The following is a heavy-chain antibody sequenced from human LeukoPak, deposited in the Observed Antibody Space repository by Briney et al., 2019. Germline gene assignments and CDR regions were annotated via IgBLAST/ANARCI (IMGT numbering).Heavy chain of an antibody. Sequence: SGPTLVNPTPPLTLTCSFSGFSLTPNGVGVAWLRQPPEKALEWLAVIYWNDHKRYTPSLENRLTITKDTSKNQVVLTMTNMDPADTATYFCAHRDKSFGVIKNENWFDPWGLGTPVTVSS. CDR1: GFSLTPNGVG. V-gene: IGHV2-5*01. CDR2: IYWNDHK. J-gene: IGHJ5*02. D-gene: IGHD3-3*01. CDR3: AHRDKSFGVIKNENWFDP.